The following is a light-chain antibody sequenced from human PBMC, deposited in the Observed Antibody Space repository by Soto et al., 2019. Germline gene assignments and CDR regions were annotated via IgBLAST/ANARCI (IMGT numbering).Light chain of an antibody. J-gene: IGLJ2*01. CDR1: SSDVGGYNH. Sequence: QSALTQPASVSGSPGQSITISCTGTSSDVGGYNHVSWYQHPPGRAPKLILFGVSDRPSGGSHRFSGSKSGNTASLTISGLQAEDEADYYCCSYTSLSSVVFGGGTKVTVL. CDR3: CSYTSLSSVV. CDR2: GVS. V-gene: IGLV2-14*01.